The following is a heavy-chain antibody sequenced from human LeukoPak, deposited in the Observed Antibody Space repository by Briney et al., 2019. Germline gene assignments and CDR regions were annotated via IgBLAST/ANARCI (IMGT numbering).Heavy chain of an antibody. CDR3: AKDRAGTIHYYYMDV. V-gene: IGHV3-9*01. D-gene: IGHD1-1*01. Sequence: GGSLRLSCAASGFTFDDYAMHWVRQAPGKGLEWDSGISWNSGSIGYADSVKGRFTISRDNAKNSLYLQMNSLRAEDTASYYCAKDRAGTIHYYYMDVWGKGTTVTISS. J-gene: IGHJ6*03. CDR1: GFTFDDYA. CDR2: ISWNSGSI.